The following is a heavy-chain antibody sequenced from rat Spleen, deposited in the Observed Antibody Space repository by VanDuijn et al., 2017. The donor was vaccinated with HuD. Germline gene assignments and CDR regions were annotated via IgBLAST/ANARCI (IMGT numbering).Heavy chain of an antibody. Sequence: EVQLVESGGGLVQPGRSLKLSCAASGFIFSNYYMAWVRQAPTKGLEWVAYISAGGDDAYYRDSVKGRFTISRDNAKSSLYLQMDSLRSEDTATYCCARSYYSGYVMDAWGQGASVTVSS. V-gene: IGHV5-25*01. J-gene: IGHJ4*01. CDR3: ARSYYSGYVMDA. CDR1: GFIFSNYY. CDR2: ISAGGDDA. D-gene: IGHD1-1*01.